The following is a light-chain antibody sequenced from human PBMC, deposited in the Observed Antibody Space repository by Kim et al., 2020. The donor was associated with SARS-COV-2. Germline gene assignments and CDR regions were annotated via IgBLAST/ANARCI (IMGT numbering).Light chain of an antibody. CDR3: QQYGSSPLT. CDR1: QRVSSSY. CDR2: GAS. J-gene: IGKJ4*01. Sequence: GGRANASCGARQRVSSSYLAWYQQKPGQAPRLLVYGASSRATGIPDRFSGSGSGTDFTLTISRLEPEDFAVYYCQQYGSSPLTFGGGTKVDIK. V-gene: IGKV3-20*01.